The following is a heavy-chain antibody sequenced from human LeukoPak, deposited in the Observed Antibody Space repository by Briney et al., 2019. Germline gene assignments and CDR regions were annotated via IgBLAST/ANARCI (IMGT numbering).Heavy chain of an antibody. J-gene: IGHJ6*02. D-gene: IGHD3-10*01. CDR2: IYPADSDT. CDR3: VRSTMVRGVISMDV. CDR1: GYSFTIYW. V-gene: IGHV5-51*01. Sequence: GESLKISCKGSGYSFTIYWIGWVRQMPGKGLEWMGIIYPADSDTRYSPSLQGQVTISADKSISTTYLQWSSLKASDTAMYYCVRSTMVRGVISMDVWGQGTTVTVSS.